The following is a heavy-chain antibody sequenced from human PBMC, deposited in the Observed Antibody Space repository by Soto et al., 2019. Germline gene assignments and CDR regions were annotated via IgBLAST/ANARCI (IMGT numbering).Heavy chain of an antibody. CDR3: EKGSGNSVYNFDN. Sequence: EVQLLESGGGLVQPGGSLRLSCAASAFTFSSYAMSWVRQAPGKGLEWVSAISASGGSTYYADSVKGRFTISRDSSKNTLYLQMNSLRADDTAVYYCEKGSGNSVYNFDNWGQGTLVTVSS. CDR2: ISASGGST. V-gene: IGHV3-23*01. J-gene: IGHJ4*02. CDR1: AFTFSSYA. D-gene: IGHD1-26*01.